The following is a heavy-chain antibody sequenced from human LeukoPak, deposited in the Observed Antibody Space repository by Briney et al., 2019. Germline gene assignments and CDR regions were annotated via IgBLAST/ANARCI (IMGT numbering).Heavy chain of an antibody. CDR3: ARHLYYSASAFWYIDL. V-gene: IGHV4-39*01. D-gene: IGHD3-10*01. J-gene: IGHJ2*01. CDR2: VSQSGNT. Sequence: PSETLSLTCTLSGDSISSSDHYWVWIRQSPGKGLEWIGSVSQSGNTYYKSSLKSRVTVSIDTSKNEFSLILTSVTAADTAGYYCARHLYYSASAFWYIDLWGRGTLVIVSP. CDR1: GDSISSSDHY.